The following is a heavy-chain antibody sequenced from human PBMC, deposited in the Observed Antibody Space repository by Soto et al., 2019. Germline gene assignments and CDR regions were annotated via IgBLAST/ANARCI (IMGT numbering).Heavy chain of an antibody. CDR1: AGSLSSYY. CDR3: AGEPRGRLLWFGETYYGMDV. J-gene: IGHJ6*02. Sequence: SETLSLSCTVSAGSLSSYYWSWIRQPAGKGLEWIGRIYTSGSTNYNPSLKSRVTMSVDTSKNQFSLKLSSVTAADTAVYYCAGEPRGRLLWFGETYYGMDVWGQGTKVT. D-gene: IGHD3-10*01. CDR2: IYTSGST. V-gene: IGHV4-4*07.